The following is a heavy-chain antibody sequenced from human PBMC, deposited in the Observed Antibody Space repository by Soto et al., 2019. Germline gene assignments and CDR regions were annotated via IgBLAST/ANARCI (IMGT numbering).Heavy chain of an antibody. J-gene: IGHJ4*02. D-gene: IGHD2-21*01. CDR3: ARGVTVWSALDS. CDR1: GYIFSSYA. CDR2: INGGNGNT. Sequence: QVHLVQSGAEVKKPGASVKLACKTSGYIFSSYAVQWVRQAPGQTLEWMGWINGGNGNTKYSQKFQERVTITRDTSANTVYMEMSSLRSEDTAVYYCARGVTVWSALDSWGQGTVVTVSP. V-gene: IGHV1-3*01.